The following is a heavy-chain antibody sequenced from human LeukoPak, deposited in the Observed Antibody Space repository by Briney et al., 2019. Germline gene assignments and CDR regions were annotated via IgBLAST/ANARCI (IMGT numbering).Heavy chain of an antibody. Sequence: SETPSLTCTVSGGSISSSSYYWGWIRQPPGKGLEWIGSIYYSGSTYYNPSLKSRVTISVDTSKNQFSLKLSSVTAADTAVYYCARQCSSTSCYANFDYWGQGTLVTVSS. V-gene: IGHV4-39*01. J-gene: IGHJ4*02. CDR2: IYYSGST. CDR1: GGSISSSSYY. CDR3: ARQCSSTSCYANFDY. D-gene: IGHD2-2*01.